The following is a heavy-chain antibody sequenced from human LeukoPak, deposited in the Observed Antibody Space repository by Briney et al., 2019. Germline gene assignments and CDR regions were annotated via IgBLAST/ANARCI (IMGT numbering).Heavy chain of an antibody. Sequence: PGGSLRLSCAASGFTFGRYSMNWVRQAPGKGLEWVSGISGTAGSTYYADSVKGRFTISRDNSKNTLYLLMSSLRADDTAVYYCAKETSMQLWNYYYFDYWGQGALVTVSS. CDR1: GFTFGRYS. D-gene: IGHD3-10*01. CDR3: AKETSMQLWNYYYFDY. V-gene: IGHV3-23*01. CDR2: ISGTAGST. J-gene: IGHJ4*02.